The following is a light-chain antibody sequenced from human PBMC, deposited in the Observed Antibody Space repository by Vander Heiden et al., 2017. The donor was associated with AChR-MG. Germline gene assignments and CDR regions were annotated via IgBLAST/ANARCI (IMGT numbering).Light chain of an antibody. CDR3: SSEKGTYNSLV. CDR2: GVI. J-gene: IGLJ3*02. Sequence: QSALTQPRSVSGSPGQSVPISCPGTSSDLGVDNFVSLFQKHPGKAPKLIICGVIRRPSGVPDRFSGAKSGNTASMTISGLRPEDEADYHCSSEKGTYNSLVFGGGTRLTVL. CDR1: SSDLGVDNF. V-gene: IGLV2-11*01.